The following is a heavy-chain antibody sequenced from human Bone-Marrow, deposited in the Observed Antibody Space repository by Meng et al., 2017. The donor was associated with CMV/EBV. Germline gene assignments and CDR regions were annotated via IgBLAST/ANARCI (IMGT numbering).Heavy chain of an antibody. CDR1: GGTFSSYT. J-gene: IGHJ4*02. V-gene: IGHV1-69*10. Sequence: SVKVSCKASGGTFSSYTISWVRQAPGQGLEWMGGIIPILGIANYAQKFQGRVTITADKSTSTAYMELSSQRSEDTAVYYCARVAITGTGEGLWLDYWGQGTLVTVSS. D-gene: IGHD1-20*01. CDR2: IIPILGIA. CDR3: ARVAITGTGEGLWLDY.